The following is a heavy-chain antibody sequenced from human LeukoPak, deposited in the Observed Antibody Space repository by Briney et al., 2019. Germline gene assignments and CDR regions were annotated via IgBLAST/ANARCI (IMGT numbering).Heavy chain of an antibody. CDR2: ITSSGSTI. V-gene: IGHV3-48*03. D-gene: IGHD1-14*01. CDR1: GFTFSSYA. J-gene: IGHJ4*02. Sequence: GGSLRLSCAASGFTFSSYALNWVRQAPGKGLEWVSYITSSGSTIHYADSVKGRFTISRDNAKNSLYLQMNSLRAEDTAVYYCARVTFNYFDYWGQGTLVTVSS. CDR3: ARVTFNYFDY.